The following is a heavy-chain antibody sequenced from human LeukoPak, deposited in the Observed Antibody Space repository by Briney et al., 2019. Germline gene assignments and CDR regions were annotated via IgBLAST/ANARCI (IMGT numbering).Heavy chain of an antibody. CDR1: GYTFTGYY. D-gene: IGHD3-22*01. CDR3: AREANDSSGYYPKHDAFDI. J-gene: IGHJ3*02. Sequence: GASVKVSCKASGYTFTGYYMHWVRQAPGQGLEWMGWINPNSGGTNYAKKFQGRGTMTRDTSISAAYMELSRLRSDDTAVYYYAREANDSSGYYPKHDAFDIWGQGTMVTVSS. V-gene: IGHV1-2*02. CDR2: INPNSGGT.